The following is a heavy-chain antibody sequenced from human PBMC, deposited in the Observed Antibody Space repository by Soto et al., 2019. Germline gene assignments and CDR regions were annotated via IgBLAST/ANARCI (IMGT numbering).Heavy chain of an antibody. CDR3: ARETGGNSRSFFDY. CDR1: GGTFSSYA. D-gene: IGHD2-21*02. V-gene: IGHV1-69*13. CDR2: IIPIFGTA. Sequence: SVKVSCKASGGTFSSYAISWVRQAPGQGLEWMGGIIPIFGTANYAQKFQGRVTITADESTSTAYMELSSLRSEDTAVYYCARETGGNSRSFFDYWGQGTLVTVSS. J-gene: IGHJ4*02.